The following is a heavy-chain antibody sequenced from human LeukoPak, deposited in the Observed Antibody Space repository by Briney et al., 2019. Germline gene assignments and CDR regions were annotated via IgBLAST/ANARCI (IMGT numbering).Heavy chain of an antibody. D-gene: IGHD5-18*01. Sequence: PSETLSLTCTVSGYSISTGYYWGWIRQPPGKGLEWIGEINHSGSTNYNPSLKSRVTISVDTSKNQFSLKLSSVTAADTAVYYCARARKDTAIYWFDPWGQGTLVTVSS. J-gene: IGHJ5*02. V-gene: IGHV4-38-2*02. CDR2: INHSGST. CDR3: ARARKDTAIYWFDP. CDR1: GYSISTGYY.